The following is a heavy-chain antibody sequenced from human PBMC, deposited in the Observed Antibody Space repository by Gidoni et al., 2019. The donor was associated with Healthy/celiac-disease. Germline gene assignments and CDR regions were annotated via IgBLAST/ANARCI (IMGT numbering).Heavy chain of an antibody. CDR1: GYSFTSSW. D-gene: IGHD2-2*01. Sequence: EVQLVQSGAEVKKPGESLKISCKGSGYSFTSSWIGWVRQMPGKGLEWMWIIYPGDSDTRYSPSFQGQVTISADKSISTAYLQWSSLKASDTAMYYCARTADIVVVPAEYYFDYWGQGTLVTVSS. CDR3: ARTADIVVVPAEYYFDY. CDR2: IYPGDSDT. V-gene: IGHV5-51*01. J-gene: IGHJ4*02.